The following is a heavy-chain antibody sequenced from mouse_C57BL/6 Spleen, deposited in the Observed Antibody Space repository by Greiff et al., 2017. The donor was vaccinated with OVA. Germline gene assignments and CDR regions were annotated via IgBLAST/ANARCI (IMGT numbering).Heavy chain of an antibody. J-gene: IGHJ2*01. CDR3: TSYLTYYFDY. D-gene: IGHD2-12*01. V-gene: IGHV14-1*01. CDR2: IDPEDGET. CDR1: GFNIKDYY. Sequence: VQLQQSGAELVRPGASVKLSCTASGFNIKDYYMHWVKQRPEQGLEWIGRIDPEDGETEYAQNFQGKATMTADTSANASYLLLSILTSEYTAVYYCTSYLTYYFDYWGQGTTLTVSS.